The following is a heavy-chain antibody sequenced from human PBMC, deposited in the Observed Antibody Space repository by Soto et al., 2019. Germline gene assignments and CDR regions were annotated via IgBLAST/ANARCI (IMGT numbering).Heavy chain of an antibody. J-gene: IGHJ4*02. CDR1: GYTFTGYY. CDR3: PRARYFDRPVYDY. CDR2: INPNSGGT. V-gene: IGHV1-2*02. D-gene: IGHD3-9*01. Sequence: ASVKVSCKASGYTFTGYYMHWVRQAPGQGLEWMGWINPNSGGTNYAQKFQGRVTMTRDTSIRTAYMELRRLRSDHKAVYYCPRARYFDRPVYDYWGQGTLVNVSS.